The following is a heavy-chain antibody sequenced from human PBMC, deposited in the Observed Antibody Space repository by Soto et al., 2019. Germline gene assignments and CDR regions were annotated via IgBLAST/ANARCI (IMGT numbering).Heavy chain of an antibody. Sequence: QVQLVESGGGVVQPGTSLRLSCVASGFGFNFFGIHWVRQAPGKGVEWVAGISGDASRIYYADNLRGRLTISRVNSENTLYLQMNSLRPEDTAFYYCARDRDAGWFVMDVWGQGTTVTV. CDR1: GFGFNFFG. V-gene: IGHV3-30*03. CDR3: ARDRDAGWFVMDV. D-gene: IGHD3-10*01. CDR2: ISGDASRI. J-gene: IGHJ6*02.